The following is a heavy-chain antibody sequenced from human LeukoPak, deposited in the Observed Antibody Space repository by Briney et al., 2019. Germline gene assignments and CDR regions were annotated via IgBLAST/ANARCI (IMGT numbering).Heavy chain of an antibody. J-gene: IGHJ5*02. CDR1: GYTFTSYY. Sequence: ASVKVSCKASGYTFTSYYMHWVRQAPGQGLEWMGIINPSGGTTTYAQKFQGRVTMTRDTSTSTVYMELSSLRSEDTAVYYCARDPSSQNWFDPWSQGTLVTVSS. V-gene: IGHV1-46*01. CDR2: INPSGGTT. CDR3: ARDPSSQNWFDP.